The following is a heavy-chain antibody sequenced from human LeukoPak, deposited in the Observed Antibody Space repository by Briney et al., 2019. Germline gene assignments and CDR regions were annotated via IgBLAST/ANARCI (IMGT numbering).Heavy chain of an antibody. CDR3: ARDASYGGNSRAFDI. CDR1: GGSVSSGGYY. D-gene: IGHD4-23*01. CDR2: IYYSGST. Sequence: NPSETLSLTCTVPGGSVSSGGYYWSWIRQRPGKGLEWIGYIYYSGSTYYNPSLKSRVTISVDTSKNQFSLKLSSVTAADTAVYYCARDASYGGNSRAFDIWGQGTMVTVSS. J-gene: IGHJ3*02. V-gene: IGHV4-31*03.